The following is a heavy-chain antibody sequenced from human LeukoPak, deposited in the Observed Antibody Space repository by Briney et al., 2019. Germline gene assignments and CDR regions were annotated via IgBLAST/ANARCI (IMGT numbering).Heavy chain of an antibody. J-gene: IGHJ5*02. CDR2: ISGSGGST. V-gene: IGHV3-23*01. CDR1: GFTFSSYA. CDR3: AKDKVFGYCSGGSCYGWFDP. D-gene: IGHD2-15*01. Sequence: GGSLRLSCAASGFTFSSYAMSWVRQAPGKGLEWVSAISGSGGSTYYADSVKGRFTISRDNSKNTLYLQMNSLRAEDTAVYYCAKDKVFGYCSGGSCYGWFDPWGQGTLVTVSS.